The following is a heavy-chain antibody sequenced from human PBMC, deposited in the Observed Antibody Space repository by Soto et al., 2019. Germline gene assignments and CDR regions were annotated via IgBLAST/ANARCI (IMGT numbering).Heavy chain of an antibody. Sequence: GESLRLSCSASGFTFTKAWMSWVRQAPGKGLEWVGRIKSKTDGGTTDYAAPVKGRFTISRDDSKNTLYLQMNSLKTEDTAVYYCTXEGPGYCSGGSCYAIDYWGQGTLVTVSS. D-gene: IGHD2-15*01. CDR2: IKSKTDGGTT. J-gene: IGHJ4*02. V-gene: IGHV3-15*01. CDR1: GFTFTKAW. CDR3: TXEGPGYCSGGSCYAIDY.